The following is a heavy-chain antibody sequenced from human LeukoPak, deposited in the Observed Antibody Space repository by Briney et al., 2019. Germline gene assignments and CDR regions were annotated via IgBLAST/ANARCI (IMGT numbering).Heavy chain of an antibody. D-gene: IGHD3-10*01. Sequence: GGSLRLSCAASGFTFSSCGLHWVRQAPGKGLEWVAFIPYDGSNKYYADSVKGRFTISRDNSKNTLYLQMNSLRAEDTAVYYCASSSSYYFDYWGPGTLVTVSS. CDR1: GFTFSSCG. CDR3: ASSSSYYFDY. J-gene: IGHJ4*02. CDR2: IPYDGSNK. V-gene: IGHV3-30*02.